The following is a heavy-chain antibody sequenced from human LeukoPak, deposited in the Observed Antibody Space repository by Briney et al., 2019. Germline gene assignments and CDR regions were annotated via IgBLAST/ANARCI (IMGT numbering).Heavy chain of an antibody. J-gene: IGHJ1*01. CDR1: GFTFSSYA. CDR2: ISYDGSNK. D-gene: IGHD6-19*01. Sequence: GVSLRLSCAASGFTFSSYAMHWVRQAPGKGLEWVAVISYDGSNKYYADSVKGRFTISRDNSKNMLYLQMNSLRAEDTAVYYCARVGLGPRYFQHWGQGTLVTVSS. V-gene: IGHV3-30-3*01. CDR3: ARVGLGPRYFQH.